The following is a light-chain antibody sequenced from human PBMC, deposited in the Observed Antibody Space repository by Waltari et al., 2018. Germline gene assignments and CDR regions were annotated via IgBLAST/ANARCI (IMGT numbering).Light chain of an antibody. CDR3: QQYDNLPLT. J-gene: IGKJ4*01. CDR2: EAS. V-gene: IGKV1-33*01. Sequence: DIQMTQPPYFLSASVGDRVTLTCQASQDIKKFLNWYQQRPGKAPKLLIYEASNLEVGVPSRFTGGGSVRDFTLTISSLQPEDVAVYYCQQYDNLPLTFGGGTKLEI. CDR1: QDIKKF.